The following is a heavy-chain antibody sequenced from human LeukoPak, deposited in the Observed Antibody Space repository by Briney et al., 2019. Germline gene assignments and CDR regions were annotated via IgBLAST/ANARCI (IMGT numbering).Heavy chain of an antibody. V-gene: IGHV1-18*01. CDR3: ASLKTDGYFDY. CDR2: ISAYNGNT. Sequence: ASVKVSCKASGYTFTSYGISWVRQAPGQGLEWMGWISAYNGNTNYAQKFRGGVTMTTDTSTSTAYMELRSLRSDDTAVYYCASLKTDGYFDYWGQGTLVTVSS. D-gene: IGHD5-24*01. CDR1: GYTFTSYG. J-gene: IGHJ4*02.